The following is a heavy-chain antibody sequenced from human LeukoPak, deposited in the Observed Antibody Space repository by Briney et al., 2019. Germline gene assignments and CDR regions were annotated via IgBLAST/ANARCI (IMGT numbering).Heavy chain of an antibody. D-gene: IGHD4-17*01. Sequence: GGSLRLSCVVSGLTFSRYWMSWVRQAPGKGPEWVANIKEDGSQKYYADSVKGRFTISRDNAKNSLYLQMNSLRGDDMAVYYCARVAYGDYYFDYWGQGTLVTVSS. CDR2: IKEDGSQK. CDR1: GLTFSRYW. J-gene: IGHJ4*02. V-gene: IGHV3-7*01. CDR3: ARVAYGDYYFDY.